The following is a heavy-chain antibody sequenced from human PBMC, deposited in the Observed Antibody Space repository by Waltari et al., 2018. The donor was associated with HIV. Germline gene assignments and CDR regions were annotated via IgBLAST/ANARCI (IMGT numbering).Heavy chain of an antibody. Sequence: QVQLVQSGAEMKMSGSSVKVSCKASGGPFSSYTLSWVRQAPGQGLEWMGGIIPKFGTVKYAQKFQGRVTMTADESTSTVYLELTSLRSDDTAVYYCARGGCSGGTCYSKSFDLWGQGTLVTVSS. D-gene: IGHD2-15*01. CDR2: IIPKFGTV. CDR1: GGPFSSYT. CDR3: ARGGCSGGTCYSKSFDL. V-gene: IGHV1-69*01. J-gene: IGHJ3*01.